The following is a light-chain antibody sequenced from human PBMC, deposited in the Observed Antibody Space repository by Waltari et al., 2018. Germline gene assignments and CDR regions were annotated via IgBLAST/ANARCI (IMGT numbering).Light chain of an antibody. V-gene: IGKV1-5*03. J-gene: IGKJ1*01. Sequence: DIQLTQSPSTLSASVGDRVTITCRASQSISSWLAWYQQKPGKAPKLLIYKASSLESGVPSRFSGSGSGTKFTLTISSLQPDDFATYYCQQYNSYSSWTFGQGTKVEIK. CDR1: QSISSW. CDR2: KAS. CDR3: QQYNSYSSWT.